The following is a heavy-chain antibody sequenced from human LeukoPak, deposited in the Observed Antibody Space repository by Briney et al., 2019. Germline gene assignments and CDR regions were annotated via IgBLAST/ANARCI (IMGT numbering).Heavy chain of an antibody. Sequence: GRSLRLSCAASGFTFSSYGMHWVRQAPGKGLEWVSYISSGSGLIYYADSVKGRFTISSDNAENSLSLQMNSLRVEDTSVYYCARGIAVAGRGYYGRDVWGQGTTVTVSS. CDR3: ARGIAVAGRGYYGRDV. CDR2: ISSGSGLI. J-gene: IGHJ6*02. D-gene: IGHD6-19*01. CDR1: GFTFSSYG. V-gene: IGHV3-21*01.